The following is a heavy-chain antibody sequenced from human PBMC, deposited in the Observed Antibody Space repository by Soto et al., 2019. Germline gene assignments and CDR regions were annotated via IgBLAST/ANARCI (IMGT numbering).Heavy chain of an antibody. CDR3: AVSRWLQFDEPTY. D-gene: IGHD5-12*01. J-gene: IGHJ4*02. V-gene: IGHV1-58*01. CDR2: IVVGSGNT. CDR1: GFTFTSSA. Sequence: SVKVSCKASGFTFTSSAVQWVRQARGQRLEWIGWIVVGSGNTNYAQKFQERVTITRDMSTSTAYMELSSLRSEDTAVYYCAVSRWLQFDEPTYWGQGTLVTVSS.